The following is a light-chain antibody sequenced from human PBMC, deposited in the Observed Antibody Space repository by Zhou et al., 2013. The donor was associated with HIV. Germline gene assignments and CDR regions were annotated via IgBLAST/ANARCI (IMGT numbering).Light chain of an antibody. CDR1: QSISSY. CDR3: QQYGSSPPRYT. CDR2: GAS. V-gene: IGKV3-20*01. J-gene: IGKJ2*01. Sequence: ELVLTQSPATLSLSPGERATLSCRASQSISSYLTWYQQKPGQAPRLLIYGASSRATGIPDRFSGSGSGTDFTLTISRLEPEDFAVYYCQQYGSSPPRYTFGQGTKLEIK.